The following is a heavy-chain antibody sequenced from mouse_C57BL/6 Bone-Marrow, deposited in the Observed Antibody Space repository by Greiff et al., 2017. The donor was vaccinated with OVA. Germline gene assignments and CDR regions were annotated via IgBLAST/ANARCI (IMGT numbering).Heavy chain of an antibody. CDR2: IYPSDSET. Sequence: QVQLQQPGAELVRPGSSVKLSCKASGYTFTSYWLDWVKQRPGQGLEWIGNIYPSDSETHYNQKFKDKATLTVDKSSSTAYMQLSSLTSEDSAVYYCARDWLDYWGQGTTLTVAS. V-gene: IGHV1-61*01. CDR1: GYTFTSYW. J-gene: IGHJ2*01. D-gene: IGHD4-1*01. CDR3: ARDWLDY.